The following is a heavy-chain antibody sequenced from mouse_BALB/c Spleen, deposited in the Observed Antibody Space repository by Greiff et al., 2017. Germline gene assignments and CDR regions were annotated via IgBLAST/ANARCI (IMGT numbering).Heavy chain of an antibody. Sequence: EVKLMESGGGLVQPGGSRKLSCAASGFTFSSFGMHWVRQAPEKGLEWVAYISSGSSTIYYADTVKGRFTISRDNPKNTLFLQMTSPRSEDTAMYYCARWDGNYPAWFAYWGQGTLVTVSA. CDR3: ARWDGNYPAWFAY. CDR1: GFTFSSFG. J-gene: IGHJ3*01. D-gene: IGHD2-1*01. V-gene: IGHV5-17*02. CDR2: ISSGSSTI.